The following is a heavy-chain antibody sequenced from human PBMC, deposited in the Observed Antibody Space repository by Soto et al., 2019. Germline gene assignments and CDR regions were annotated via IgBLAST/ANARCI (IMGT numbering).Heavy chain of an antibody. D-gene: IGHD4-17*01. CDR3: ARQITHANYGSAFDI. Sequence: SSVKVSCKASGYTFTGYYMHWVRQAPGQGLEWMGWINPNSGGTNYAQKFQGWVTMTRDTSISTAYMELSRLRSDDTAVYYCARQITHANYGSAFDIWGQGTMATVS. CDR2: INPNSGGT. CDR1: GYTFTGYY. V-gene: IGHV1-2*04. J-gene: IGHJ3*02.